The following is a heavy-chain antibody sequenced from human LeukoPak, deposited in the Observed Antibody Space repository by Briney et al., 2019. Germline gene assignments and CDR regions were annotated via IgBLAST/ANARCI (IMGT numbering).Heavy chain of an antibody. CDR3: AKDSSGSYNYFDY. CDR2: IRYDGSDK. CDR1: GFTFSSYG. Sequence: GGSLRLSCAASGFTFSSYGIHWVRQAPGKGLEWVTFIRYDGSDKYYADSVKGRFTISRDNSKNTLYLQMNGLRAEDTAFYYCAKDSSGSYNYFDYWGQGTLVTVSS. J-gene: IGHJ4*02. V-gene: IGHV3-30*02. D-gene: IGHD1-26*01.